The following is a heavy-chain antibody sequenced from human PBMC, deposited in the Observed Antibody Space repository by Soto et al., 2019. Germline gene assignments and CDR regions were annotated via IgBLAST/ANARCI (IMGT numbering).Heavy chain of an antibody. CDR1: GFSLSTSGVG. CDR3: AHVTDASSGFAY. Sequence: QITLKESGPTLVKPTQTLTLTCTFSGFSLSTSGVGVGWIRQPPGKALEWLALIYWDDDKRYSPSLKSRLTITNDTSKNQRVLTMTNMDPVDTATSYCAHVTDASSGFAYWGQGTLVTVSS. V-gene: IGHV2-5*02. D-gene: IGHD3-22*01. CDR2: IYWDDDK. J-gene: IGHJ4*02.